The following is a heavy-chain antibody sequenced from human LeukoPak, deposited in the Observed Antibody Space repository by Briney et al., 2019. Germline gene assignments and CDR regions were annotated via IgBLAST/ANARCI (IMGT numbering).Heavy chain of an antibody. Sequence: ASVKVSCKASGYTFTTHTIHWVRQAPGQRLEWMGWINAGNGNTKYSQEFQDRATITRDTSASTAYMELSSLRSEDMAVYYCARVIGWDEPFDLWGHGTLVTVSS. D-gene: IGHD1-26*01. CDR2: INAGNGNT. CDR1: GYTFTTHT. J-gene: IGHJ3*01. CDR3: ARVIGWDEPFDL. V-gene: IGHV1-3*03.